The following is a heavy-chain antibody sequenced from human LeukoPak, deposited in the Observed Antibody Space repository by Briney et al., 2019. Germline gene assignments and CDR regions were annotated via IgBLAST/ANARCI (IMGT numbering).Heavy chain of an antibody. D-gene: IGHD2-21*02. CDR2: ISYDGSKK. CDR1: GFTFSTYG. V-gene: IGHV3-30*18. Sequence: PGGSLRLSCAASGFTFSTYGMHWVRQAPGKGLEWVAVISYDGSKKYYEDSVKGRFTISRDNSKNTLYLQLNSLGAEDTAVYYCAKDGIAYCGGDCYTWRNWYFDLWGRGTLVTVSS. CDR3: AKDGIAYCGGDCYTWRNWYFDL. J-gene: IGHJ2*01.